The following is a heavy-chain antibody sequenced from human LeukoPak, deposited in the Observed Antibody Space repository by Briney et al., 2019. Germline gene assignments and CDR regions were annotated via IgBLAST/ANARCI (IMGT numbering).Heavy chain of an antibody. Sequence: GGSLRLSCAASGFTFSSYWMHWVRQAPGKGLVWVSHINSDGSNTSYADSVKGRFTISRDNAKNTVYLQMNSLRAEDTALYYCARSPYYYGMDVWGQETTVTVSS. V-gene: IGHV3-74*01. CDR3: ARSPYYYGMDV. CDR2: INSDGSNT. CDR1: GFTFSSYW. J-gene: IGHJ6*02.